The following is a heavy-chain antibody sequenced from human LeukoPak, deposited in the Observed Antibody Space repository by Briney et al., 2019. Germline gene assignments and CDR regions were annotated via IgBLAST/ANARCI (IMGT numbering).Heavy chain of an antibody. Sequence: TGGSLRLSCAASGFTFSSYAMSWVRQAPGKGLEWVSGISGSGGSTYYADSVKGRFTISRDNSKNTLYLQMNSLRADDTAVYYCAKEGVAAVGPYYCDYWGQGTLVTVSS. CDR3: AKEGVAAVGPYYCDY. CDR1: GFTFSSYA. V-gene: IGHV3-23*01. J-gene: IGHJ4*02. CDR2: ISGSGGST. D-gene: IGHD6-13*01.